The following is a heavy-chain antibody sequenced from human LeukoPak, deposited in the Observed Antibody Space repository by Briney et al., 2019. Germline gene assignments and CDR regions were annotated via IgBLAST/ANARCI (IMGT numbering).Heavy chain of an antibody. Sequence: ASVKVSCKASGYTFTSYGISWVRQAPGQGLEWMGWISAYNGNTNYAQKLQGRVTMTTDTSTSTAYMELRSLRSDDTAVYYCARGEILLWFGQYEAYFDYWGQGTLVTVSS. V-gene: IGHV1-18*01. CDR3: ARGEILLWFGQYEAYFDY. J-gene: IGHJ4*02. D-gene: IGHD3-10*01. CDR1: GYTFTSYG. CDR2: ISAYNGNT.